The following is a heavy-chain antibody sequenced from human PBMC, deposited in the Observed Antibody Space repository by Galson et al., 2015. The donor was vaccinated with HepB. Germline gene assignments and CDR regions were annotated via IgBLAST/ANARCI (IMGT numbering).Heavy chain of an antibody. J-gene: IGHJ5*02. CDR2: IHYSASS. CDR3: ARHGASYSSSLRGFVT. D-gene: IGHD6-6*01. Sequence: SETLSLTCTVSGGSISSYYWSWIRQPPGKGLEWIGYIHYSASSNYNPSLKSRITISVDTSKNQFSLKLSSVTAADTAVYYCARHGASYSSSLRGFVTWGQGTLVTVAS. V-gene: IGHV4-59*08. CDR1: GGSISSYY.